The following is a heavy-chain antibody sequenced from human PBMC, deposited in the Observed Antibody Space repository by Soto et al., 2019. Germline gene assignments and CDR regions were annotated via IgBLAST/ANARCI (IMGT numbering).Heavy chain of an antibody. V-gene: IGHV3-74*01. CDR2: INSDGSST. D-gene: IGHD6-19*01. CDR3: AKDPPHSSGWSSFFDY. Sequence: GGSLRLSCAASGFTFSSYWMHWVRQAPGKGLVWVSRINSDGSSTSYADSVKGRFTISRDNAKNTLYLQMNTLRAEDTAVYYCAKDPPHSSGWSSFFDYWGQGTLVTVSS. CDR1: GFTFSSYW. J-gene: IGHJ4*02.